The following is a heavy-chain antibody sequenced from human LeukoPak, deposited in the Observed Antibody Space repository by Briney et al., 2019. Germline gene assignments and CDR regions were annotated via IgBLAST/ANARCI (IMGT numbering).Heavy chain of an antibody. CDR3: ARDGTGYYDFWSGFLVP. Sequence: GASVKVSCKASGYTFTSYGISWVRQAPGQGLEWMGWISAYNGNTNYAQKLQGRVTMTTDTSTSTAYMELRSLRSDDTAVYYCARDGTGYYDFWSGFLVPWGQGTLVTVSS. J-gene: IGHJ5*02. CDR1: GYTFTSYG. D-gene: IGHD3-3*01. V-gene: IGHV1-18*01. CDR2: ISAYNGNT.